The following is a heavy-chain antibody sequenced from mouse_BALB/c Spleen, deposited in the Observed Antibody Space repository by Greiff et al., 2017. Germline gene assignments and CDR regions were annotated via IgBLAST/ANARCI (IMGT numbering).Heavy chain of an antibody. CDR2: ISSGGGST. D-gene: IGHD1-1*01. CDR1: GFAFSSYD. V-gene: IGHV5-12-1*01. J-gene: IGHJ3*01. CDR3: ARPYYYGSSPFAY. Sequence: EVKLVESGGGLVKPGGSVKLSCAASGFAFSSYDMSWVRQTPEKRLEWVAYISSGGGSTYYPDTVKGRFTISRDNAKNTLYLQMSSLKSEDTAMYYCARPYYYGSSPFAYWGEGTLVTVSA.